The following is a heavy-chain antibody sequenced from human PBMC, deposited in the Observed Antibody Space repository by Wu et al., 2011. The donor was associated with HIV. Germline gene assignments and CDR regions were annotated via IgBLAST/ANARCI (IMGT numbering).Heavy chain of an antibody. D-gene: IGHD3-16*01. CDR3: ARARTFGALYYFDY. V-gene: IGHV1-69*14. Sequence: QVQLVQSGAEVKKPGSSVKVSCKASGGTFSSYAISWVRQAPGQGLEWMGRIIPIFGTANYAQKFQDRVTITADKSTSTGYLELSSLKSDDTAVYYCARARTFGALYYFDYWGQGTLVTVSS. CDR1: GGTFSSYA. CDR2: IIPIFGTA. J-gene: IGHJ4*02.